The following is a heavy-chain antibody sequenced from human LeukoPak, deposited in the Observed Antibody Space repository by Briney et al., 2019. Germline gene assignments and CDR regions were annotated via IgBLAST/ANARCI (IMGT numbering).Heavy chain of an antibody. V-gene: IGHV1-2*04. D-gene: IGHD6-19*01. J-gene: IGHJ4*02. CDR2: INPNSGGT. Sequence: ASVKVSCKASGYTFTGYYMHWVRQAPGQGLEWMGWINPNSGGTNYAQKFQGWVTMTRDTSISTAYMELSRLRSDDTAVYYCARDFVKQGQWLYYFDYWGQGTLVTVSS. CDR3: ARDFVKQGQWLYYFDY. CDR1: GYTFTGYY.